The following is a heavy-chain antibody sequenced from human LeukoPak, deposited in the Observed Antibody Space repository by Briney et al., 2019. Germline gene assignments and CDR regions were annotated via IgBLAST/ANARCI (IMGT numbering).Heavy chain of an antibody. CDR2: INHSGST. CDR1: GGSFSGYY. D-gene: IGHD6-19*01. CDR3: ARSATQWLALPDY. Sequence: SSETLSLTCAVYGGSFSGYYWSWIRQPPGKGLEWIGEINHSGSTNYNPSLKSRVTISVDTSKNQFSLKLSSVPAADTAVYYCARSATQWLALPDYWGQGTLVTVSS. J-gene: IGHJ4*02. V-gene: IGHV4-34*01.